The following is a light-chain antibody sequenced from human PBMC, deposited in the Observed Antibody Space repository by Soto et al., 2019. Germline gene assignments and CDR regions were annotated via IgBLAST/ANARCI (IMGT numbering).Light chain of an antibody. CDR2: DAS. CDR1: QSISSW. CDR3: QQYNSYSP. J-gene: IGKJ5*01. Sequence: DIQMTQSPSILSGSSGERVTVNCRASQSISSWLAWYQQKPGKAPKLLIYDASSSESGVPSRFSGSGSATEFTLTISSLQPDDFATYYCQQYNSYSPFGQGTRLEI. V-gene: IGKV1-5*01.